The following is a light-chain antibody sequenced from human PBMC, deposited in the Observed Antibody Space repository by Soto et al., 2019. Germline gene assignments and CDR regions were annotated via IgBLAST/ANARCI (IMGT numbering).Light chain of an antibody. CDR2: RNN. Sequence: QSVLTQPPSASGTPGQRVTISCSGSSSNIGSNYVYWYQQLPGTAPKLLIYRNNQRPSGVPDRFSGSKSGTSASLAISGLRSEDEADYYCAAWVDSLSGYVVFGGGTQLTVL. CDR1: SSNIGSNY. J-gene: IGLJ2*01. CDR3: AAWVDSLSGYVV. V-gene: IGLV1-47*01.